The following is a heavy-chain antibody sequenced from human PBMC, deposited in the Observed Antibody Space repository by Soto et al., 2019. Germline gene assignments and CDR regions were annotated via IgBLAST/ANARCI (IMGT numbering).Heavy chain of an antibody. CDR3: ARDSEWYYSDTRRYWAEDAFDI. D-gene: IGHD3-22*01. CDR1: GFTFRTYA. J-gene: IGHJ3*02. Sequence: PGGSLRLSCAASGFTFRTYAMNWVRQAPGKGLEWISAISGSGSFTHYADSVRGRFTISRDNSKNTLYLQMNSLRAEDTAVYYCARDSEWYYSDTRRYWAEDAFDIWGQGTMVTVSS. V-gene: IGHV3-23*01. CDR2: ISGSGSFT.